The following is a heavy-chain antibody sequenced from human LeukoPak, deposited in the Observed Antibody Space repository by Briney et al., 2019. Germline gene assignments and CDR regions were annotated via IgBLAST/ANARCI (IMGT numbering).Heavy chain of an antibody. D-gene: IGHD3-3*01. J-gene: IGHJ4*02. CDR3: VKEYHSRGFGAYFDY. V-gene: IGHV3-30*18. Sequence: GGSLRLSCAASGFTFGSYGMHWVRQAPGKGLEWVAVISSDGSIKVYADSVKGRFTLPRDNSINTVDLQMNSLRAEDTAVYYCVKEYHSRGFGAYFDYWGQGTLVTVSS. CDR2: ISSDGSIK. CDR1: GFTFGSYG.